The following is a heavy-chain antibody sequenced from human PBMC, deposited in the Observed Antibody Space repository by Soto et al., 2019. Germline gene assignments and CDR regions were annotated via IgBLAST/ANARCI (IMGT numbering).Heavy chain of an antibody. CDR2: ISWDGGST. V-gene: IGHV3-43D*04. CDR1: GFAFDDYA. Sequence: PGGSLRLSCAASGFAFDDYAMHWVRQAPGKGLEWVSLISWDGGSTYYADSVKGRFTISRDNSKNSLYLQMNSLRAEDTALYYCAKDLDLIGPNSYCSIDVWGQGTTVTVSS. J-gene: IGHJ6*02. CDR3: AKDLDLIGPNSYCSIDV. D-gene: IGHD2-21*02.